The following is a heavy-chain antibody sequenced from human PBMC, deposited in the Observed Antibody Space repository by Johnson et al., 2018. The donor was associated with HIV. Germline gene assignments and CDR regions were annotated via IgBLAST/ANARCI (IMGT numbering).Heavy chain of an antibody. J-gene: IGHJ3*02. V-gene: IGHV3-23*04. CDR2: VTGTGGDT. CDR3: ASQVRGCRLGVDAFCI. CDR1: GFTFSSYA. Sequence: MQLVESGGGVVQPGRSLRLSCAASGFTFSSYAMHWVRQAPGKGLEWVSGVTGTGGDTYYAESVKGRFTIYRDNSKNTLYLQMNKLRAEDPAVYFCASQVRGCRLGVDAFCIWGQGTMFTVSS. D-gene: IGHD3-16*01.